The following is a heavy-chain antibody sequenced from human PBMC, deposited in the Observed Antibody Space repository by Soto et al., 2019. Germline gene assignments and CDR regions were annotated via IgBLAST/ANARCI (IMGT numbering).Heavy chain of an antibody. V-gene: IGHV4-59*01. Sequence: SETLSLTCTFSGGSISSYYWSWIRQPPGKGLEWIGYIYYSGSTNYNPSLKSRVTISVDTSKNQFSLKLSSVTAADTAVYYCARDPSLAAAGYYYGMDVWGQGTTVTVSS. CDR3: ARDPSLAAAGYYYGMDV. J-gene: IGHJ6*02. D-gene: IGHD6-13*01. CDR1: GGSISSYY. CDR2: IYYSGST.